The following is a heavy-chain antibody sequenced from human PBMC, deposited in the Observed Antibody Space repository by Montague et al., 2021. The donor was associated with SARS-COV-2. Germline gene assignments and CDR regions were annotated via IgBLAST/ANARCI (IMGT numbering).Heavy chain of an antibody. CDR1: GFAFSSYA. CDR3: AKGGGTYFHWYFDL. CDR2: VSDGGGTT. J-gene: IGHJ2*01. V-gene: IGHV3-23*01. D-gene: IGHD1-26*01. Sequence: SLRLSRAASGFAFSSYAMSWVRQAPGKGLEWVSIVSDGGGTTYYGDSVKGRFTASRDNPKNTVDLQLNSLRGEDAAVYYCAKGGGTYFHWYFDLWGRGTLVSVSS.